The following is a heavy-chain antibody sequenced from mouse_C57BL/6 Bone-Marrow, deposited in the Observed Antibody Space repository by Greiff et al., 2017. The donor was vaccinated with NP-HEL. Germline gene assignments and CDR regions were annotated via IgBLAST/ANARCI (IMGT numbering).Heavy chain of an antibody. J-gene: IGHJ3*01. V-gene: IGHV1-5*01. CDR2: IYPGNSDT. D-gene: IGHD1-1*01. Sequence: EVQLQQSGTVLARPGASVKMSCKTSGYTFTSYWMHWVKQRPGQGLEWIGAIYPGNSDTSYNQKFKGKAKLTAVTSASTAYMELSSLTNEDSAVYYCTRLGHYYYGSSYDSFAYWGQGTLVTVSA. CDR1: GYTFTSYW. CDR3: TRLGHYYYGSSYDSFAY.